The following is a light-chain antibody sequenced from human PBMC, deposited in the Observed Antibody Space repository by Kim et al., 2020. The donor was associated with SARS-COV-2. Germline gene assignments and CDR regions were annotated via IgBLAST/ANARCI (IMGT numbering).Light chain of an antibody. V-gene: IGLV3-19*01. CDR1: SLRSYD. J-gene: IGLJ3*02. CDR2: GKN. CDR3: NSRDSSGNRV. Sequence: VALGQTVRITGQGDSLRSYDASWYQQKPGQAPVLVIYGKNNRPSGTPDRFSGSSSGNTASLTITGAQAEDEADYYCNSRDSSGNRVFGGGTQLTVL.